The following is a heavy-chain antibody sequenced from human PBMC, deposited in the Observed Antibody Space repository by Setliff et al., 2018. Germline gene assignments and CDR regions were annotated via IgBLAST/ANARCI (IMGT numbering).Heavy chain of an antibody. V-gene: IGHV1-18*01. CDR3: AMSSWPGRPNDFDL. CDR2: IDLYNAGT. CDR1: GGTFSSYA. J-gene: IGHJ3*01. D-gene: IGHD6-6*01. Sequence: GASVKVSCKASGGTFSSYAISWVRQAPGQGLEWLGRIDLYNAGTTYAEKMETKVTMTVDTSSNIGYMELRSLTSDDTGIYFCAMSSWPGRPNDFDLWGQGTEVTV.